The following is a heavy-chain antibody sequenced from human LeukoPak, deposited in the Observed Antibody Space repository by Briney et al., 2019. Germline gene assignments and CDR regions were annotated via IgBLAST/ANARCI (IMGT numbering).Heavy chain of an antibody. Sequence: ASVKVSCKASGYTFTGYYMHWVRQAPGQGLEWMGWINPNSGGTNYAQKFQGRVTMTRDTSISTAYMELSRLRSDDTAVYYCARAHPNEGGLAWYYYDSSGSDFDYWGQGTLVTVSS. CDR1: GYTFTGYY. D-gene: IGHD3-22*01. CDR3: ARAHPNEGGLAWYYYDSSGSDFDY. J-gene: IGHJ4*02. V-gene: IGHV1-2*02. CDR2: INPNSGGT.